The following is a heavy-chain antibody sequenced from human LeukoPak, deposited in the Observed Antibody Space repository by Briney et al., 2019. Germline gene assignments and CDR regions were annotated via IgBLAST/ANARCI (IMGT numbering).Heavy chain of an antibody. CDR2: INPNSEGT. CDR1: GYTFTGYY. V-gene: IGHV1-2*02. Sequence: ASVKVSCKASGYTFTGYYMHWVRQAPGQGLEWMGWINPNSEGTHYEQTFQGRVNMTRDTSISTAYMELSRLRSDDTAVYYCARDGAGSGSYYVAFDIWGQGTMVTVSS. D-gene: IGHD3-10*01. CDR3: ARDGAGSGSYYVAFDI. J-gene: IGHJ3*02.